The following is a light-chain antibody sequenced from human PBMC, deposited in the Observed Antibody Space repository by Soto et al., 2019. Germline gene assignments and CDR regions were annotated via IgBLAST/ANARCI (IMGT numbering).Light chain of an antibody. CDR3: QPDYETPFT. V-gene: IGKV4-1*01. CDR1: QTVFYDSNKKNY. Sequence: DVVMTQSPDSLAVSLGERATINCMSSQTVFYDSNKKNYLAWYQQKPGQPPKLLIYLASTRGSGVPDRFSGRGSNTHFTLTISSLQAEDVAVYYCQPDYETPFTFRGGTKVEIK. J-gene: IGKJ4*01. CDR2: LAS.